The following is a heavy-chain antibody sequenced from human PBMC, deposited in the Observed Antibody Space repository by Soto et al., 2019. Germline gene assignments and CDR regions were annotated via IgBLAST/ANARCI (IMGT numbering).Heavy chain of an antibody. CDR2: IYHSGST. Sequence: PSETLSLTCAVSGGSISSGGYSWSWFRQPPGKGLEWIGYIYHSGSTYYNPSLKSRVTISVDRSKNQFSLKLSSVTAADTAVYYCARGQAVAAQHWGQGTLVTVSS. CDR1: GGSISSGGYS. D-gene: IGHD2-15*01. J-gene: IGHJ4*02. CDR3: ARGQAVAAQH. V-gene: IGHV4-30-2*01.